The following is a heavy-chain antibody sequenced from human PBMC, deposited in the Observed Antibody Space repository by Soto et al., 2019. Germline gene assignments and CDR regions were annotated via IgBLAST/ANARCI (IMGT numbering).Heavy chain of an antibody. CDR2: ISSSGNSI. V-gene: IGHV3-48*01. CDR3: ARGYEIPI. CDR1: GFSFTSYS. D-gene: IGHD2-15*01. J-gene: IGHJ4*02. Sequence: PGGSLRLSCVASGFSFTSYSMNWVRQAPGKGLVWISYISSSGNSIHYADSVKGRFTISRDNAKNSLYLQMNSMRVEDTAVYYCARGYEIPIRGQRTLVTVSS.